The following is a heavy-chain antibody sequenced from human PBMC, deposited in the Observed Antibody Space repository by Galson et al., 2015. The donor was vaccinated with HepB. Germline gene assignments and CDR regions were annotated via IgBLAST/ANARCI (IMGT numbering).Heavy chain of an antibody. Sequence: TLSLTCVVSSGSFSGYYWSWIRQSPRKGLEWIGEIDQSGTTNFNPSLENRVTISVDAPKKQFSLQVTSVTAADTAVYFCARSTVGRFEYWGQGTPVTVSS. CDR1: SGSFSGYY. CDR3: ARSTVGRFEY. D-gene: IGHD2-2*01. J-gene: IGHJ4*02. V-gene: IGHV4-34*01. CDR2: IDQSGTT.